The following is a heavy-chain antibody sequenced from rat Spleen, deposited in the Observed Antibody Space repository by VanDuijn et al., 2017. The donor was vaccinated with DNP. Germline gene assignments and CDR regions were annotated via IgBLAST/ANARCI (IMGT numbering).Heavy chain of an antibody. CDR1: GFTFSDYN. Sequence: EVQLVESGGGLVQPGRSLKLSCAASGFTFSDYNMAWVRQAPKKGLEWVATISYDGDATYYRDSVKGRFAISRDNAKSTLYLQMNSLSSEDMATYYCIRWNSGHFDYWGQGVMVTVSS. CDR2: ISYDGDAT. CDR3: IRWNSGHFDY. J-gene: IGHJ2*01. D-gene: IGHD4-3*01. V-gene: IGHV5-7*01.